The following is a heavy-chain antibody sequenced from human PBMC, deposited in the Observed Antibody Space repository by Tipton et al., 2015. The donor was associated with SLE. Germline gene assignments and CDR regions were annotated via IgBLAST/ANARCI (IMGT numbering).Heavy chain of an antibody. CDR1: GFTLRNFD. CDR2: IGDDYSAT. V-gene: IGHV3-23*01. J-gene: IGHJ4*01. Sequence: SLRLSCVTSGFTLRNFDMSWFCQGPGKELEWVSTIGDDYSATDYADSVRGRFIASRDRSKHTVFLQMNSLRVDDTAVYFSASLSNYYYGSENPWGQGTLVTVSS. CDR3: ASLSNYYYGSENP. D-gene: IGHD3-10*01.